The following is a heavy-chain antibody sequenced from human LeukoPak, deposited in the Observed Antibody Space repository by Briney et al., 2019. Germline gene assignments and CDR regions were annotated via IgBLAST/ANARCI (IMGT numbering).Heavy chain of an antibody. D-gene: IGHD1-26*01. CDR2: IGTAGDT. CDR1: GFTLSSYA. J-gene: IGHJ4*02. Sequence: PGGSLRLSCAASGFTLSSYAMHWVRHPAGKGLEWVSAIGTAGDTFYPGSVKGRFTISRENAKKSLFLQMNSLRVEDTAVYYCARQSTPHGNFDYWDQGTLVTVSS. V-gene: IGHV3-13*01. CDR3: ARQSTPHGNFDY.